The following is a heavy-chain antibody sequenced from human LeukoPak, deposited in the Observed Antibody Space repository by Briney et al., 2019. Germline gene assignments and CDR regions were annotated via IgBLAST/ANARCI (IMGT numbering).Heavy chain of an antibody. CDR2: INSDGSST. D-gene: IGHD6-13*01. V-gene: IGHV3-74*01. CDR1: GFTFSSSW. J-gene: IGHJ4*02. CDR3: ARESEGYSSSWYDY. Sequence: GGSLRLSGAASGFTFSSSWMHWVRKAPGKGLVWVSRINSDGSSTSYADSVKGRFTISRDNAKNTLYLQMNSLRAEDTAVYYCARESEGYSSSWYDYWGQGTLVTVSS.